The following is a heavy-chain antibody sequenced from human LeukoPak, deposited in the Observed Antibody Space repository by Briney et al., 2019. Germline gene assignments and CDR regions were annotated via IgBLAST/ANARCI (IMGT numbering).Heavy chain of an antibody. V-gene: IGHV3-64*01. J-gene: IGHJ4*02. CDR2: ISSNGGST. CDR3: ARSNGGNSGGTFWC. Sequence: GGSLRLSCAASGFTFSSYAMHWVRQAPGKGLEYVSAISSNGGSTYYANSVKGRFTISRDNSKNTLYLQMGSLRAEDMAVYYCARSNGGNSGGTFWCWGQGTLVTVSS. CDR1: GFTFSSYA. D-gene: IGHD4-23*01.